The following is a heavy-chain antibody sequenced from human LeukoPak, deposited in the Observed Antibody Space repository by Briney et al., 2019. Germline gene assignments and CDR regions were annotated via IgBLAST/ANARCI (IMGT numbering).Heavy chain of an antibody. J-gene: IGHJ3*02. CDR3: ARLVGLENAFDI. V-gene: IGHV4-61*02. Sequence: SETLSLTCTVSGGSISSGSYYWSWIRQPAGKGLEWIGRIYTSGSTNYNPSLKSRVTISVDTSKNQFSLKLSSVTAADTAVYYCARLVGLENAFDIWGQGTMVTVSS. CDR2: IYTSGST. CDR1: GGSISSGSYY. D-gene: IGHD1-1*01.